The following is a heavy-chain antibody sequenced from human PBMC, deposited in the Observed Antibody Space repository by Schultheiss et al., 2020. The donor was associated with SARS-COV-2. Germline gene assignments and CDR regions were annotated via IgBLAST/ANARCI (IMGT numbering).Heavy chain of an antibody. V-gene: IGHV1-69*04. Sequence: SVKVSCKASGGTFSSYAISWVRQAPGQGLEWMGRIIPIFGIANYAQKFQGRVTITTDKSTSTAYMELSSLRSEDTAVYYCAKNARYDYGDYYFDYWGQGTLVTVSS. CDR3: AKNARYDYGDYYFDY. CDR1: GGTFSSYA. D-gene: IGHD4-17*01. J-gene: IGHJ4*02. CDR2: IIPIFGIA.